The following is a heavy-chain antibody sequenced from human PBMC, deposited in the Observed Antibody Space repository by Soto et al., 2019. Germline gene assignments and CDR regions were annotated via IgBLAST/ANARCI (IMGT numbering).Heavy chain of an antibody. CDR1: GGSISSGGYY. J-gene: IGHJ4*02. CDR2: IYYSGST. CDR3: ARVVAAHSYFDY. D-gene: IGHD6-6*01. V-gene: IGHV4-31*03. Sequence: PSETLSLTCTVSGGSISSGGYYWSWIRQHPGKGLEWIGYIYYSGSTHYNPSLKSRVTISVDTSKNQFSLKLSSVTAADTAVYYCARVVAAHSYFDYWGQGTLVTVSS.